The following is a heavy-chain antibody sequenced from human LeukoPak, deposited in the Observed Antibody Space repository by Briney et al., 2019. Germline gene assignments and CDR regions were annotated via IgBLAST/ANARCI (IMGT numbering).Heavy chain of an antibody. D-gene: IGHD6-13*01. V-gene: IGHV4-30-2*01. CDR2: IYHSGST. CDR3: ARSQAAGTVFDY. J-gene: IGHJ4*02. CDR1: GGSISSGGYY. Sequence: SQTLSLTCTVSGGSISSGGYYWRWLRQPPGKGLEWIGYIYHSGSTYYNPSLKSRVTISVDRSKNQFSLKLSSVTAADTAVYYCARSQAAGTVFDYWGQGTLVTVSS.